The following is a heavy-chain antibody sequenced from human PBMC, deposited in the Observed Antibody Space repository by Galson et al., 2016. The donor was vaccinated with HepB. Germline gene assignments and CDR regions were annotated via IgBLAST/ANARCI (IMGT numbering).Heavy chain of an antibody. CDR2: VKSRLDGGTT. CDR3: SPLPTGQRPYYFDY. J-gene: IGHJ4*02. Sequence: SLRLSCAASGFTFSHAWMSWVRQAPGKGLEWVGRVKSRLDGGTTDYADPVKDRLTISRDDSKNTLYLQMNRLRIEDTAVYYCSPLPTGQRPYYFDYWGQGTLVTVSS. D-gene: IGHD6-25*01. V-gene: IGHV3-15*01. CDR1: GFTFSHAW.